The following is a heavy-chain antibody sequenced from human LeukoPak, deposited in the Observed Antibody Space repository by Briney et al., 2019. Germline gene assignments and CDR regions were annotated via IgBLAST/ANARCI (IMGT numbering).Heavy chain of an antibody. Sequence: PGGSLGLSCAASGFSLTTYPMNWIRQVPGKGLEWVSHISSDGNKKYYADSVRVRFTMSRDNAKNSLDVHMNILRTEDTAVYYCARDIVNGPFVTSLESWGQGALVTVSS. V-gene: IGHV3-48*03. CDR2: ISSDGNKK. CDR1: GFSLTTYP. CDR3: ARDIVNGPFVTSLES. J-gene: IGHJ4*02. D-gene: IGHD2-8*01.